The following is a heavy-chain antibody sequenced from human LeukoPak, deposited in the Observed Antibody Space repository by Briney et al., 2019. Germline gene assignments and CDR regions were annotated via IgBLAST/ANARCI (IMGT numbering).Heavy chain of an antibody. D-gene: IGHD6-19*01. J-gene: IGHJ4*02. CDR2: IYCSGST. CDR1: GGSISSGGYS. Sequence: SQTLSLTCTVSGGSISSGGYSWSWIRQHPGKGLEWIEYIYCSGSTYYNPSLKSRVTISVDTSKNQFSLKLSSVTAADTPVYYCASYSSGWYFDFWGQGTLVTVSS. CDR3: ASYSSGWYFDF. V-gene: IGHV4-31*03.